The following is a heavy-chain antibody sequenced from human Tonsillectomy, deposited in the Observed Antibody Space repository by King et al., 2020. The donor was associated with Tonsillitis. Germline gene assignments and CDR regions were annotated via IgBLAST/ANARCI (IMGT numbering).Heavy chain of an antibody. D-gene: IGHD3-22*01. J-gene: IGHJ6*02. CDR2: ISSRSSDK. V-gene: IGHV3-21*01. CDR3: ARARGFSWYDCGLDV. Sequence: EVQLVESGGGLVKPGGSLRLSCAASGFTFINYNMQWVRQPPGKGLEWVASISSRSSDKYYAHSVWGRFTISRDNDKKSPYLEMDTVRAEDTAVDYCARARGFSWYDCGLDVWGQGTTVTVSS. CDR1: GFTFINYN.